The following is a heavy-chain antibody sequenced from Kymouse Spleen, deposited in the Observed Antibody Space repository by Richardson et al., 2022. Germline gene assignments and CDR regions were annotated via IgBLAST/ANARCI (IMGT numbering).Heavy chain of an antibody. D-gene: IGHD3-3*01. CDR3: ARDRDFWSGYYIDY. CDR1: GFTFSSYW. J-gene: IGHJ4*02. CDR2: IKQDGSEK. V-gene: IGHV3-7*01. Sequence: EVQLVESGGGLVQPGGSLRLSCAASGFTFSSYWMSWVRQAPGKGLEWVANIKQDGSEKYYVDSVKGRFTISRDNAKNSLYLQMNSLRAEDTAVYYCARDRDFWSGYYIDYWGQGTLVTVSS.